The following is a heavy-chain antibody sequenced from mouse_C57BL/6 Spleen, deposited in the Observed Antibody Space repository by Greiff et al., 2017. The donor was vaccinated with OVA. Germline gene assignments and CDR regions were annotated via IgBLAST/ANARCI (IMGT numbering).Heavy chain of an antibody. CDR2: IYPGDGDT. V-gene: IGHV1-82*01. J-gene: IGHJ2*01. CDR1: GYAFSSSW. Sequence: QVQLQQSGPELVKPGASVKISCKASGYAFSSSWMNWVKQRPGKGLEWIGRIYPGDGDTNYNGKFKGKATLTADKSSSTAYMQLSSLTSEDSAVYFCARALGNYRYFDYWGQGTTLTVSS. D-gene: IGHD2-1*01. CDR3: ARALGNYRYFDY.